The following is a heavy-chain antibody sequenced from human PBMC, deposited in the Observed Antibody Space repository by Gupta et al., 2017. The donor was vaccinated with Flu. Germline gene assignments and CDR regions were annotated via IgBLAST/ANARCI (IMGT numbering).Heavy chain of an antibody. J-gene: IGHJ4*02. Sequence: SWVRQAPGQGLEWMGWISAYNGNTNYAQKLQGRVTMTTDTSTSTAYMELRSLRSDDTAVYYCARDGSYYGDYWGQGTLVTVSS. V-gene: IGHV1-18*01. D-gene: IGHD1-26*01. CDR2: ISAYNGNT. CDR3: ARDGSYYGDY.